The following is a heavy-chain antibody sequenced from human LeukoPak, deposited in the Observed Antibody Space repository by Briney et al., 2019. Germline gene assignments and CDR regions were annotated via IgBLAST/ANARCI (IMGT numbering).Heavy chain of an antibody. CDR3: VRDWGVCTNGVCYPDYFDY. V-gene: IGHV1-69*04. CDR1: GCTFISYA. Sequence: SVKVTCKASGCTFISYAISWVRQPHAQGLEWMGRIIPIFGIANYAQKFQGRVTITADKSTSTAYMELSSLRSEDTDVYYCVRDWGVCTNGVCYPDYFDYWGQGTLVTVSS. D-gene: IGHD2-8*01. J-gene: IGHJ4*02. CDR2: IIPIFGIA.